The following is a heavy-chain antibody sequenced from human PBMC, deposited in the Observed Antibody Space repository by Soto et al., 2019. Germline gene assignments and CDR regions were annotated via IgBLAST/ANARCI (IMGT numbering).Heavy chain of an antibody. CDR3: ARRGISGSYTNWFDP. J-gene: IGHJ5*02. V-gene: IGHV1-2*02. D-gene: IGHD1-26*01. CDR2: INPNSGGT. CDR1: GYSFTCYY. Sequence: ASVKVSCKASGYSFTCYYMHWVRQAPGQGLEWMGWINPNSGGTNYAQKFQGRVTMTRNTSISTAYMELSSLRSEDTAVYYCARRGISGSYTNWFDPWGQGTLVTVSS.